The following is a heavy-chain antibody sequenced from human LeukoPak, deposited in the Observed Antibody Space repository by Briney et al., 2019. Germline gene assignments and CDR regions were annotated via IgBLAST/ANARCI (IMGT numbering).Heavy chain of an antibody. J-gene: IGHJ4*02. CDR3: ARAVGYYYGSGSYYDY. Sequence: PSETLSLTCTVSGGSISSSSYYWGWIRQPPGKGLEWIGSIYYSGSTYYNPSLKSRVTISVDTSKNQFSLKLSSVTAADTAVYYCARAVGYYYGSGSYYDYWGQGTLVTVSS. D-gene: IGHD3-10*01. CDR2: IYYSGST. V-gene: IGHV4-39*07. CDR1: GGSISSSSYY.